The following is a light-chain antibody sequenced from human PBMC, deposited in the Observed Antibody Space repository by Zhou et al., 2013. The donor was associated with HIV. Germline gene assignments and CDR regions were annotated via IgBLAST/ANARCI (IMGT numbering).Light chain of an antibody. Sequence: DIPMTQSPSSLSASVGDRVTITCRASQSISSYLNWYQQKPGKAPKLLIYAASTLQSGVPSRFSGSGSGTDFTLTISCLQSEDFATYYCQQYYSYPPFTFGPGTKVDIK. V-gene: IGKV1-39*01. CDR2: AAS. CDR3: QQYYSYPPFT. CDR1: QSISSY. J-gene: IGKJ3*01.